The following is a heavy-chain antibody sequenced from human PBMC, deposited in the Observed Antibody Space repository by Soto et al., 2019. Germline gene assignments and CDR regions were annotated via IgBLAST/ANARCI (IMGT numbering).Heavy chain of an antibody. Sequence: QVQLVQSGAEVKKPGASVKVSCKASGYTFTSYGISWVRQAPGQGLEWMGWISAYNGNTNYAQNLQGRVTMTTDTPTSTAYLYLRSLRPDDTAVYYWVGADAALPDKLACWGQGTLVTVGS. CDR1: GYTFTSYG. V-gene: IGHV1-18*01. CDR2: ISAYNGNT. D-gene: IGHD3-9*01. J-gene: IGHJ4*02. CDR3: VGADAALPDKLAC.